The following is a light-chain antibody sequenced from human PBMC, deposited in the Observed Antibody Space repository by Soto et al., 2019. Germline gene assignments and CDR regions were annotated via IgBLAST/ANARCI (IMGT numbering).Light chain of an antibody. Sequence: QSVLTQPPSVSGAPGQRVTISCTGSSSNIGAGYDVHWYQQRPGTAPKLLIFGNINRPSGVPDRFSGSKSGTSASLAITGLQAEDEGEYYCQSYASTLSARYVFGTGTKLTVL. V-gene: IGLV1-40*01. CDR3: QSYASTLSARYV. CDR2: GNI. J-gene: IGLJ1*01. CDR1: SSNIGAGYD.